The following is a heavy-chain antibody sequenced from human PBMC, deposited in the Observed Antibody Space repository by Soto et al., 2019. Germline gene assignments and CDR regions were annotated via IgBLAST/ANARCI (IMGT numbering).Heavy chain of an antibody. CDR2: IRPNGDRA. Sequence: SVKVSCKASGYTLTHYYLHLVRQAPGQGLEWLGIIRPNGDRADYASRFRGRVTMTSDTSTGTVYMELTSLRSDDTAVYFCASEPSESYYFDYWGQGTLVTVSS. V-gene: IGHV1-46*01. D-gene: IGHD3-10*01. J-gene: IGHJ4*02. CDR1: GYTLTHYY. CDR3: ASEPSESYYFDY.